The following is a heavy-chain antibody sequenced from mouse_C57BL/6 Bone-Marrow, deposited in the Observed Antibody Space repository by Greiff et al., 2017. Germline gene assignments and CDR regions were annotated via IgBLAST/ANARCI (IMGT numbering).Heavy chain of an antibody. V-gene: IGHV5-4*01. D-gene: IGHD2-2*01. CDR1: GFTFSSYA. CDR2: ISDGGSYT. CDR3: ARDYGYHWYFDV. J-gene: IGHJ1*03. Sequence: EVKLMESGGGLVKPGGSLKLSCAASGFTFSSYAMSWVRQTPEKRLEWVATISDGGSYTYYPDNVKGRFTISRDNAKNKLYLQMSHLKSEDTAMYYCARDYGYHWYFDVWGTGTTVTVSS.